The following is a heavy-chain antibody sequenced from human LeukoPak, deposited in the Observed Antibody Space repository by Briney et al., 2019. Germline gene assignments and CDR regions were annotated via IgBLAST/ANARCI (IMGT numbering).Heavy chain of an antibody. D-gene: IGHD2-15*01. J-gene: IGHJ6*02. CDR1: GFTFSSYA. CDR2: NSGSGGST. Sequence: GGSLRLSCVAPGFTFSSYAMSWVRQAPRKGLEWVSANSGSGGSTYYADSVKGRFTISRDNSKNTLYLQMNSLRAEGTAVYYCAKDGSRYCSGGSCLYGMDVWGQGTTVTVSS. V-gene: IGHV3-23*01. CDR3: AKDGSRYCSGGSCLYGMDV.